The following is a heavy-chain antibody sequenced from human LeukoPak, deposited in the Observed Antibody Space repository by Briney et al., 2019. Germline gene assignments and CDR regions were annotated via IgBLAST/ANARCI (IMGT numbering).Heavy chain of an antibody. J-gene: IGHJ4*02. CDR1: GLTFSSYA. D-gene: IGHD3-3*01. CDR2: ISGSSGHT. CDR3: AKVGLSEMEWLLYSDH. Sequence: GGTLRLSCAASGLTFSSYAMSWVRQAPGKGLEWVSAISGSSGHTYYADSVKGRFTISRDNSKNTLYLQMNSLRAEDTAVYYCAKVGLSEMEWLLYSDHWGQGTLVTVSS. V-gene: IGHV3-23*01.